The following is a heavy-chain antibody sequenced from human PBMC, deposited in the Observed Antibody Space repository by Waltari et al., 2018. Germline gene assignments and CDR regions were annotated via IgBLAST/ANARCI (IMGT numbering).Heavy chain of an antibody. Sequence: EVQLVESGGNLVQPGRSLRLSCTASGFTFNDYAMSWFRQAPGKGLEWVGFIRTKPYVGKTEYAASVKGRFTISRDDFKSIAYLQMNSLKTGDTAVYYCTREWMGGGGSSAPESDSWGQGTLVTVSS. CDR2: IRTKPYVGKT. D-gene: IGHD6-6*01. CDR1: GFTFNDYA. CDR3: TREWMGGGGSSAPESDS. V-gene: IGHV3-49*03. J-gene: IGHJ4*02.